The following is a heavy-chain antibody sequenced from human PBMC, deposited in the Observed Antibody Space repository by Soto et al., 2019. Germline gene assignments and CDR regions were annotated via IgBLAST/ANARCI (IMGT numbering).Heavy chain of an antibody. J-gene: IGHJ4*02. CDR1: GDSVSSNNAA. CDR3: VRDPAPRGGRRYLD. Sequence: PSQTLSLTCAISGDSVSSNNAAWNWIRQSPSRGLEWLGRTYYRSKWFNDYAVSVKGRITINPDTSKNQFSLQLNSVTPEDTAVYYCVRDPAPRGGRRYLDWGQGTQVTVYS. D-gene: IGHD2-15*01. V-gene: IGHV6-1*01. CDR2: TYYRSKWFN.